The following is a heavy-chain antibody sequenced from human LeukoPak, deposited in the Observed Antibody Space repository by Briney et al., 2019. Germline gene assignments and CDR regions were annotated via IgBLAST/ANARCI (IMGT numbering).Heavy chain of an antibody. D-gene: IGHD3-22*01. Sequence: SETLSLTCAVYGGPFSGYYWSWIRQPPGKGLGWIGEINHSGSTNYNPSLKSRVTISVDTSKNQFSLKLSSVTAADTAVYYCARGRSRRITMIVVVNPYDYWGQGTLVTVSS. J-gene: IGHJ4*02. CDR3: ARGRSRRITMIVVVNPYDY. V-gene: IGHV4-34*01. CDR2: INHSGST. CDR1: GGPFSGYY.